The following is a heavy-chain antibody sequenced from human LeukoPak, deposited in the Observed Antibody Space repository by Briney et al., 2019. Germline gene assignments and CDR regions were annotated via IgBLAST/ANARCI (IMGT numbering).Heavy chain of an antibody. J-gene: IGHJ4*02. CDR3: VLWESLGYSFDY. V-gene: IGHV5-51*01. CDR1: GYSFTSYW. Sequence: GEALKISRKGSGYSFTSYWIGWVRQMPGKGLECMGMIYPDDSDTRYSPSFQCQVTISADKSNNTVYLQWSTVQASHTALYYCVLWESLGYSFDYWGEGPLVSVS. CDR2: IYPDDSDT. D-gene: IGHD2-2*01.